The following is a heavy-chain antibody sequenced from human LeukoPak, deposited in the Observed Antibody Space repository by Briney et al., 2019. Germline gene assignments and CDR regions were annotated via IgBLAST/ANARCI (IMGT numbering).Heavy chain of an antibody. V-gene: IGHV1-46*01. CDR1: GYTFITHK. Sequence: ASVEVSCKASGYTFITHKMHWVRQAPGQGLEWVGIINPSDGDRRNAQKFQGRVTMTRDMSTSTVYMELSSLRSEDTAVYYCAKDGGSYSADYWGQGTLVTVSS. CDR3: AKDGGSYSADY. CDR2: INPSDGDR. J-gene: IGHJ4*02. D-gene: IGHD3-10*01.